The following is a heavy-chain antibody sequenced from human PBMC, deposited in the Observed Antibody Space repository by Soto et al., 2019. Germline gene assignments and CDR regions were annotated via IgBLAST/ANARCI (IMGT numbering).Heavy chain of an antibody. CDR1: GYTFTSYG. D-gene: IGHD1-26*01. Sequence: SCKASGYTFTSYGISWFRQSPGKGLEWVAVISYDGSNKYYADFVKGRFTISRDNSKNTLYLQMNSLRAEDTAVYYCAKDSGSGNYFDYWGQGTLVTVSS. CDR2: ISYDGSNK. CDR3: AKDSGSGNYFDY. J-gene: IGHJ4*02. V-gene: IGHV3-30*18.